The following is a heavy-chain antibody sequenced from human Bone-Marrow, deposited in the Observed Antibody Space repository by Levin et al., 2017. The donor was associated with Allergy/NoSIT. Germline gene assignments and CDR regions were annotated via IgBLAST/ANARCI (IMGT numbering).Heavy chain of an antibody. Sequence: SGPTLVKPTQTLTLTCSFSGFSLTTDGVGVGWIRQPPGKALEWLALIYWDDEKIYSPSLRARPTVTRDTSKNEVVLTMTNVDPVDTATYYCARRTTVRGLLANYWFFDVWGRGTLVTVSS. CDR2: IYWDDEK. D-gene: IGHD3-10*01. CDR3: ARRTTVRGLLANYWFFDV. J-gene: IGHJ2*01. CDR1: GFSLTTDGVG. V-gene: IGHV2-5*02.